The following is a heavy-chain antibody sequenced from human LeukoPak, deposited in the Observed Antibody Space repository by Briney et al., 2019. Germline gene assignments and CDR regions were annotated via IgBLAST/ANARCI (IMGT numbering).Heavy chain of an antibody. V-gene: IGHV3-23*01. D-gene: IGHD1-26*01. Sequence: GGSLRLSCGASGLTFSAYALSWVRQAPGRGLEWVSGINTSGGRYYADSVRGRFIVSRDDSESTLYLQMNSLRGEDTAVYYCATYSGTYQRAFDIWGRGTLVTVSS. J-gene: IGHJ3*02. CDR2: INTSGGR. CDR1: GLTFSAYA. CDR3: ATYSGTYQRAFDI.